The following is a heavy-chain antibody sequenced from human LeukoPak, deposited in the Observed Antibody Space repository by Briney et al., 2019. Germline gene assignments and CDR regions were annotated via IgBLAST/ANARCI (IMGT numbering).Heavy chain of an antibody. CDR3: AKSDRLTVTAQFDY. V-gene: IGHV3-23*01. CDR2: ISGGGGGT. J-gene: IGHJ4*02. D-gene: IGHD4-17*01. CDR1: GFTFSIYA. Sequence: PGGSLRLSCAASGFTFSIYAMTWVRQAPGKGLEWVSAISGGGGGTYYADSVKGRFTISRDNSKNSLYLQMNSLRAEDTAVYYCAKSDRLTVTAQFDYWGQGTLVTVSS.